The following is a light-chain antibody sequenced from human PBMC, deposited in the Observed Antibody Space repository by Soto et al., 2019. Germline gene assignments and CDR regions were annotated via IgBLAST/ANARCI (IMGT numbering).Light chain of an antibody. J-gene: IGKJ1*01. CDR1: QSIREY. Sequence: DIQMTQSPSSLSASVGDTVTFTCRASQSIREYLNWYQQKRGKAPRLXIYAASNLENGVPSMFSGSGAGTTCTRTIRSLQPEDFSTDYCQQSCSFTRTFGQGTKVDIK. CDR3: QQSCSFTRT. CDR2: AAS. V-gene: IGKV1-39*01.